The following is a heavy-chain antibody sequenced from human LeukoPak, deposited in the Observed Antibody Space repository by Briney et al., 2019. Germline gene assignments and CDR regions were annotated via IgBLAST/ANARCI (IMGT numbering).Heavy chain of an antibody. D-gene: IGHD1-26*01. CDR3: TRYSGSPGDY. J-gene: IGHJ4*02. CDR1: GFTFSSYW. V-gene: IGHV3-15*01. Sequence: GGSLRLSCAASGFTFSSYWMSWVRQAPGKGLEWVGRIRSAVDGGTADYAAPVKGRFIISRYDSTNTIYLHMDSLRTDDTAVYYCTRYSGSPGDYWGQGTLVTVSS. CDR2: IRSAVDGGTA.